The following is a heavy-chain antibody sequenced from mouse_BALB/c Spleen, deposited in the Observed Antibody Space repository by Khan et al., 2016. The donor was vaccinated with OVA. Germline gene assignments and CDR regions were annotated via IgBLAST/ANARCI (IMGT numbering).Heavy chain of an antibody. CDR1: GFSLTSYG. D-gene: IGHD2-4*01. Sequence: QVQLKESGPGLVQPSQSLSITCTVSGFSLTSYGVHWVRQSPGKGLEWLGVIWSGGSTDYNAAFISRLSISKDNSKSQVFFKLNNLQANDTAIYYCARNYEYDEGLSYWGQGTLVTVSA. J-gene: IGHJ3*01. CDR3: ARNYEYDEGLSY. V-gene: IGHV2-2*02. CDR2: IWSGGST.